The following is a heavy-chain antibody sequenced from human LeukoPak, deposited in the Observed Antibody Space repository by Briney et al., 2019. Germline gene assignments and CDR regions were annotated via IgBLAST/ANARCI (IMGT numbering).Heavy chain of an antibody. CDR3: ANVNGPPGTIEMATSEDEYED. D-gene: IGHD5-24*01. CDR2: ISGSGRRT. CDR1: GFTFSNYA. Sequence: PGGSLRLSCAASGFTFSNYAMIWVRQAPGKGLEWVSDISGSGRRTYYADSVKGRFTISRDNSKNTLYLQMNSLRAEDTAVYYCANVNGPPGTIEMATSEDEYEDWGHGIMVTVS. J-gene: IGHJ4*03. V-gene: IGHV3-23*01.